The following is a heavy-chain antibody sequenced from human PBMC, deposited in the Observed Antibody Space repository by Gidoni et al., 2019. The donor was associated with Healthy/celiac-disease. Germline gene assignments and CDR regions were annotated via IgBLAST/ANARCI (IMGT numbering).Heavy chain of an antibody. J-gene: IGHJ6*02. CDR3: TTEPYNWNDPGGDYYYGMDV. D-gene: IGHD1-1*01. Sequence: GSLRLSCAASGFTFSNAWMSWVRQAPGKGLEWVGRIKSKTDGGTTDYAAPVKGRFTISRDDSKNTLYLQMNSLKTEDTAVYYCTTEPYNWNDPGGDYYYGMDVWGQGTTFNVSS. V-gene: IGHV3-15*01. CDR2: IKSKTDGGTT. CDR1: GFTFSNAW.